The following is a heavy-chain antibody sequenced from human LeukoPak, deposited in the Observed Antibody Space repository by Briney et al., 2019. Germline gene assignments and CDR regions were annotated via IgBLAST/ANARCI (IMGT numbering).Heavy chain of an antibody. D-gene: IGHD3-16*02. J-gene: IGHJ4*02. Sequence: PGGSLRLSCAASGFTFSSYAMSWVRQAPGKGLEWVSGISGSGDNTYYADSVKGRFTISRDNSKNTLYLQMNSLRGEDTAVYFCAKVMITFGGVIPYYFDSWGQGILVTVSS. CDR2: ISGSGDNT. V-gene: IGHV3-23*01. CDR3: AKVMITFGGVIPYYFDS. CDR1: GFTFSSYA.